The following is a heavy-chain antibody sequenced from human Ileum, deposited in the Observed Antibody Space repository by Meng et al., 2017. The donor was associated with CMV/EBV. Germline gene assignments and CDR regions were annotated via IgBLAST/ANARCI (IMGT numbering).Heavy chain of an antibody. D-gene: IGHD2-2*01. CDR1: GFTFSMYW. V-gene: IGHV3-7*01. J-gene: IGHJ3*02. Sequence: GGSLRLSCTASGFTFSMYWMTWIRQAPGKGLEWVANINQDGSEKNFMDSVKGRLTISRDNAKNSLYLQMSSLRAEDTAMYYCARGQGSETFCTSDSCYRDDAFDIWGQGTLVTVSS. CDR3: ARGQGSETFCTSDSCYRDDAFDI. CDR2: INQDGSEK.